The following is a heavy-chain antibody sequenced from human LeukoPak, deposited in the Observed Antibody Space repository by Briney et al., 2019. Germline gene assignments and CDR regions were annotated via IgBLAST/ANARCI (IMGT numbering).Heavy chain of an antibody. CDR3: ARDAIVSSSWYYVYYYMDV. J-gene: IGHJ6*03. V-gene: IGHV1-2*02. CDR1: GYTFTGYY. Sequence: ASVKVSCKASGYTFTGYYMHWVRQAPGQGLEWMGWINPNSGGTNYSQKFQGRVTMTRDTSISTAYMELSMLRSDDTAVYYCARDAIVSSSWYYVYYYMDVWGKGTTVTVSS. D-gene: IGHD6-13*01. CDR2: INPNSGGT.